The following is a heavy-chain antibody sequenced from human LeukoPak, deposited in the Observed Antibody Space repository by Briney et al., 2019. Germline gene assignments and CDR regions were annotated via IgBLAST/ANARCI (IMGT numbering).Heavy chain of an antibody. Sequence: SGTLSLTCAVSGGSISSSNWWSWVRQPPGKGLEWIGEICHSGSTNYNPSLKSRVTISVDKSKNQFSLKLSSVTAADTAVYYCTRIYGDYLYYYYYYMDVWGKGTTVTVSS. J-gene: IGHJ6*03. V-gene: IGHV4-4*02. D-gene: IGHD4-17*01. CDR1: GGSISSSNW. CDR3: TRIYGDYLYYYYYYMDV. CDR2: ICHSGST.